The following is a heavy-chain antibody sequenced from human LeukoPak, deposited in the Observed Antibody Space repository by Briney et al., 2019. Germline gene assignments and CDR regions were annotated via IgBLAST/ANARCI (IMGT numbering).Heavy chain of an antibody. V-gene: IGHV4-59*01. CDR3: ARGTDSSKVGF. D-gene: IGHD6-13*01. CDR2: IHFSGTM. J-gene: IGHJ4*02. Sequence: SETLSLTCTVSGGPINGYYSNWVRQPPGKGLEWIGCIHFSGTMHYNPSLESRVSFSVYTAKNQFSLKMTSVAAADTAVYYCARGTDSSKVGFWGQGTLVTVSS. CDR1: GGPINGYY.